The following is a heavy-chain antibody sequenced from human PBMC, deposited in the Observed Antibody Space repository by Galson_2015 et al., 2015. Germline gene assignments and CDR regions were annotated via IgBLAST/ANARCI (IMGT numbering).Heavy chain of an antibody. D-gene: IGHD2-2*01. CDR1: GGSFSTYD. CDR3: ARPSQDCSTNTCPYNY. Sequence: SVKVSCKASGGSFSTYDISWVRQAPGQGPQWMGGITPIFGTANYAQRFQGRVTITAEQSTSTAYMELSSLRSEDTAVYYCARPSQDCSTNTCPYNYWGPGTLVTVSS. J-gene: IGHJ4*02. CDR2: ITPIFGTA. V-gene: IGHV1-69*13.